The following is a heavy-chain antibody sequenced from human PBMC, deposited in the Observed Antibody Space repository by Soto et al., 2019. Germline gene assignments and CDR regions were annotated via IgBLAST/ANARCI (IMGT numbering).Heavy chain of an antibody. J-gene: IGHJ4*02. CDR1: GFTFSSYS. CDR2: ISSSSSYI. CDR3: RAHSGWTAHFDY. V-gene: IGHV3-21*01. Sequence: TGGSLRLSCAASGFTFSSYSMNWVRQAPGKGLEWVSSISSSSSYIYYADSVKGRFTISRDNAKNSLYLQMNSLRAEDTAVYYCRAHSGWTAHFDYWGQGTLVTVSS. D-gene: IGHD6-19*01.